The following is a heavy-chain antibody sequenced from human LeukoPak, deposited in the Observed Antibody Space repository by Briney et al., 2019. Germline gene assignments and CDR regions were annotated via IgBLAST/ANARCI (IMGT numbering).Heavy chain of an antibody. CDR2: VHREGTTT. V-gene: IGHV3-74*03. CDR1: GFTFSTYW. D-gene: IGHD3/OR15-3a*01. CDR3: ARDSDWILFDY. J-gene: IGHJ4*02. Sequence: PGGSLRLSCAASGFTFSTYWMHWVRHAPGKGLVWVARVHREGTTTAYADSVKGRFTISRDNAKNTLYLQMTNLRAEDTAVYYCARDSDWILFDYWGRGTLVTVSS.